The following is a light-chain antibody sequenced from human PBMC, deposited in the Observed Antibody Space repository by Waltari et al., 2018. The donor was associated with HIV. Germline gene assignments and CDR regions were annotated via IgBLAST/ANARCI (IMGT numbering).Light chain of an antibody. Sequence: DIQMTQSPSSLSASVGDRVTITCQASQDISNYLNWYQQKPGKAPKLLIYDASNLETGVPSRFSGSGSGTDFTFTISSLQPEDIATYYCQQYDNLPLTFGGGTKVEI. V-gene: IGKV1-33*01. CDR3: QQYDNLPLT. J-gene: IGKJ4*01. CDR1: QDISNY. CDR2: DAS.